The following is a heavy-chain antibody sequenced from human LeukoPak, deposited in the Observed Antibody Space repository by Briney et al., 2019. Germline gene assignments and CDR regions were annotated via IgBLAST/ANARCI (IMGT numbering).Heavy chain of an antibody. CDR2: IIPIFGTA. J-gene: IGHJ5*02. CDR1: GGTFSSYA. D-gene: IGHD3-3*01. Sequence: SVKVSCKASGGTFSSYAISWVRQAPGQGLEWMGGIIPIFGTANYAQKFQGRVTITTDESTSTAYMELSSLRSEDTAVYYCARVEGITIFGVAHYNWFDPWGQGTLVTVSS. CDR3: ARVEGITIFGVAHYNWFDP. V-gene: IGHV1-69*05.